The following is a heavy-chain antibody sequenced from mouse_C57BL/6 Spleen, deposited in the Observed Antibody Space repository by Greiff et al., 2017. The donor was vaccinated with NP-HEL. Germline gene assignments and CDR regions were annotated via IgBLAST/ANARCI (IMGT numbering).Heavy chain of an antibody. D-gene: IGHD2-5*01. Sequence: EVMLVESGEGLVKPGGSLKLSCAASGFTFSSYAMSWVRQTPEKRLEWVAYISSGGDYIYYADTVKGRFTISRDNARNTLYLQMSSLKSEDTAMYYCTRDKASSYYSNYVYAMDYWGQGTSVTVSS. V-gene: IGHV5-9-1*02. J-gene: IGHJ4*01. CDR2: ISSGGDYI. CDR1: GFTFSSYA. CDR3: TRDKASSYYSNYVYAMDY.